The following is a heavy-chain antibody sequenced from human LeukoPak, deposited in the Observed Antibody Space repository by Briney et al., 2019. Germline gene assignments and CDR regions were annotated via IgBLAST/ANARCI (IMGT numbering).Heavy chain of an antibody. J-gene: IGHJ4*02. Sequence: TPSETLSLTCTVSGGSISSYYWSWIRQPPGKGLEWIGYTYYSGSTNYNPSLKSRVTISVDTSKNQFSLKLSSVTAADTAVYYCARRGMVRGVITNYFDYWGQGTLVTVSS. CDR2: TYYSGST. CDR1: GGSISSYY. CDR3: ARRGMVRGVITNYFDY. D-gene: IGHD3-10*01. V-gene: IGHV4-59*08.